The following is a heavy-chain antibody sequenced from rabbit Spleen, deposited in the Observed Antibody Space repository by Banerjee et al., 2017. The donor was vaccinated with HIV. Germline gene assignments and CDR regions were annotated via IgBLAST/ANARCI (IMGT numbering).Heavy chain of an antibody. J-gene: IGHJ4*01. Sequence: QSLEESGGDLVKPGASLTLTCTASGFTISSSYWMNWVRQAPGKGLEWIARIYGGSSDTTGYASWAKGRLTISKTSSTTVTLQVTSLTAADTATYFCVRDAGSYDYIDGYFNLWGPGTLVTV. CDR3: VRDAGSYDYIDGYFNL. D-gene: IGHD1-1*01. V-gene: IGHV1S40*01. CDR1: GFTISSSYW. CDR2: IYGGSSDTT.